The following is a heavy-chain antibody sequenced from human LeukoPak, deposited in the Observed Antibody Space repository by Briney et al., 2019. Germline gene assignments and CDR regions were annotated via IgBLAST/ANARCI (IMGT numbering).Heavy chain of an antibody. CDR2: ISSSSSYI. J-gene: IGHJ4*02. CDR1: GFTFSSYS. Sequence: GGSLRLSCAASGFTFSSYSMNWVRQAPGKGLGWVSSISSSSSYIYYADSVKGRFTISRDNAKNSLYLQMSSLRAEDTAVYYCAAAYSSSWHEDYWGQGTLVTVSS. D-gene: IGHD6-13*01. CDR3: AAAYSSSWHEDY. V-gene: IGHV3-21*01.